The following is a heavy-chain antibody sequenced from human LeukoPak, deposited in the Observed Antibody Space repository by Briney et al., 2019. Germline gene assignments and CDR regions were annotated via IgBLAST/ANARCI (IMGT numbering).Heavy chain of an antibody. CDR1: GFTFTSYT. D-gene: IGHD2/OR15-2a*01. V-gene: IGHV3-48*01. J-gene: IGHJ4*02. CDR2: ITSSSSTI. Sequence: PGGSLRLSCAASGFTFTSYTMNWVRQAPGKGLEWVSYITSSSSTIYYADSVKGRFTMSRDNAENSLYLQMNSLRAEDTAVYHCARNFDSWGQGTLVTVSS. CDR3: ARNFDS.